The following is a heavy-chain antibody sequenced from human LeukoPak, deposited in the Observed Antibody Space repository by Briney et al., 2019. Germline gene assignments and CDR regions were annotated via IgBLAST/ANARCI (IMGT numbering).Heavy chain of an antibody. CDR2: INPNSGGT. Sequence: GASVTVSCKASVYTFTGYYMHWVRQAPGQGLEWMGWINPNSGGTNYAQKFQGRVTMTRDTSISTAYMELSRLRSDDTAVYYCARFRATTEPHFDYWGQGTLVTVSS. CDR3: ARFRATTEPHFDY. V-gene: IGHV1-2*02. CDR1: VYTFTGYY. D-gene: IGHD1-26*01. J-gene: IGHJ4*02.